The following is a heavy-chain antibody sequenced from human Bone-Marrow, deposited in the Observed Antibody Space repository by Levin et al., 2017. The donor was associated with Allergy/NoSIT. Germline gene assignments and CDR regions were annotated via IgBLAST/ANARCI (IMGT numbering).Heavy chain of an antibody. Sequence: GGSLRLSCKGSGYSFTSYWIGWVRQMPGKGLEWMGIIYPGDSDTRYSPSFQGQVTISADKSISTAYLQWSSLKASDTAMYYCARKLSSSWYIGNWFDPWGQGTLVTVSS. CDR2: IYPGDSDT. CDR3: ARKLSSSWYIGNWFDP. CDR1: GYSFTSYW. D-gene: IGHD6-13*01. V-gene: IGHV5-51*01. J-gene: IGHJ5*02.